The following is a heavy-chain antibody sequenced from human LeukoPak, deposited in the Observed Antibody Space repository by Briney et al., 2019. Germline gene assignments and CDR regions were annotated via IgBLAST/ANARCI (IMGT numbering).Heavy chain of an antibody. V-gene: IGHV3-30*18. CDR1: GFTFSSYG. Sequence: GGFLRLSCAASGFTFSSYGMHWVRQAPGKGLEWVAVISYDGSNKYYADSVKGRFTISRDNSKNTLYLQMNSLRAEDTAVYYCAKSRSITMVRGVIDSSYYYGMDVRGKGTTVTVSS. D-gene: IGHD3-10*01. CDR2: ISYDGSNK. CDR3: AKSRSITMVRGVIDSSYYYGMDV. J-gene: IGHJ6*04.